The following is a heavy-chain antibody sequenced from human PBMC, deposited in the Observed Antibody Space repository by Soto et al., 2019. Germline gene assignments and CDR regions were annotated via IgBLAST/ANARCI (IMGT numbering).Heavy chain of an antibody. CDR2: ISHDGHA. Sequence: PSETLSLTCSVLGDSISDTRYYWGWIRQSPEKGLEWIGSISHDGHAYYNPSLKSRVTLFADTSRNQFSLKMKSVTVADTALYFCARRVYGDYLGGNWFDPWGQGALGTVS. CDR1: GDSISDTRYY. V-gene: IGHV4-39*01. J-gene: IGHJ5*02. D-gene: IGHD4-17*01. CDR3: ARRVYGDYLGGNWFDP.